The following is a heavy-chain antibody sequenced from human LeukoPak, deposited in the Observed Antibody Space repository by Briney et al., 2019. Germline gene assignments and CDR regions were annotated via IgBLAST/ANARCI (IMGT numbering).Heavy chain of an antibody. V-gene: IGHV4-30-2*01. CDR3: ARVAGSGSYYNGWFDP. Sequence: TLSLTCAVSGGPMRRGGYAWSWIRQPPGKGLDWIGYIYHSGSTYYNPSLKSRVPISVDRSKNQFSLKLSSVTAADTAVYYCARVAGSGSYYNGWFDPWGQGTLVTVSS. CDR2: IYHSGST. CDR1: GGPMRRGGYA. J-gene: IGHJ5*02. D-gene: IGHD3-10*01.